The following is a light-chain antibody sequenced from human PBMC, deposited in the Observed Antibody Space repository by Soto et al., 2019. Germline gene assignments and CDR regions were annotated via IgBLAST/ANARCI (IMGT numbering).Light chain of an antibody. Sequence: DTQMTQSPSTLSASVGDRVTITCRASQSISSWLAWYQQKPGKAPKLLIYKASSLESGVPSRFSGSGSGTEFTLTISSLQPDDFAIYYWQQYNSYRLTLGGGTKVEIK. J-gene: IGKJ4*01. CDR2: KAS. CDR1: QSISSW. V-gene: IGKV1-5*03. CDR3: QQYNSYRLT.